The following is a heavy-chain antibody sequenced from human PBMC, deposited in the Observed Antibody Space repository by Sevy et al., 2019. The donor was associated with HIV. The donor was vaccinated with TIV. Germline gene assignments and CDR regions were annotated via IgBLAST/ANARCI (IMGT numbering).Heavy chain of an antibody. CDR3: ARVRYCSSTSCYSVCYYGMDV. CDR2: IWYDGSNK. Sequence: GGSLRLSCAASGFTFSSYGMHWVRQAPGKGLEWVAVIWYDGSNKYYADSVKGRFTISRDNSKNTLYLKMNSRRAEDMAVYYCARVRYCSSTSCYSVCYYGMDVWGQGTTVTVSS. CDR1: GFTFSSYG. D-gene: IGHD2-2*01. J-gene: IGHJ6*02. V-gene: IGHV3-33*01.